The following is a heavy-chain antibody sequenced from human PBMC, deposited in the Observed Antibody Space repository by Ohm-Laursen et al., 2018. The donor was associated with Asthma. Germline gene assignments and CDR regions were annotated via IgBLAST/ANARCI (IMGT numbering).Heavy chain of an antibody. Sequence: GTLSLTCTVSGGSISSYYWSWIRQPPGKGLEWIGEINHSGSTNYNPSLKSRVTISVDTSKNQYSLKLSSVTAADTAVYYCSRGMHPGYYGMDVWGQGTTVTVSS. CDR3: SRGMHPGYYGMDV. V-gene: IGHV4-34*01. J-gene: IGHJ6*02. CDR1: GGSISSYY. CDR2: INHSGST. D-gene: IGHD3-10*01.